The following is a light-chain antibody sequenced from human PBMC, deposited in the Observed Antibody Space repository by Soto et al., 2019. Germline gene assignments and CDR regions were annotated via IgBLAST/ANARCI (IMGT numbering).Light chain of an antibody. CDR2: GNN. J-gene: IGLJ3*02. CDR1: NSNIGSNP. V-gene: IGLV1-44*01. CDR3: AAWDDSLNGSWV. Sequence: QSVLTQPPSASGTPGQRVTISCSGSNSNIGSNPVNWYQQLPGTAPKLLIYGNNQRPSGVPDRFSGSKSGTSASLAISGLQSEDEADYYCAAWDDSLNGSWVFGGGTKLTVL.